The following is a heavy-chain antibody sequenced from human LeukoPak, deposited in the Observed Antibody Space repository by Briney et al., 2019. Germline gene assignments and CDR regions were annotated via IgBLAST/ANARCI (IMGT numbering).Heavy chain of an antibody. J-gene: IGHJ4*02. V-gene: IGHV4-34*01. CDR3: ARHVDGQWLVFDY. CDR2: INHSGST. CDR1: GGSFSGYY. Sequence: SETLSLTCAVYGGSFSGYYWSWIRQPPGKGLEWIGEINHSGSTNYNPSLKSRVTISVDTSKNQFSLKLSSVTAADTAVYYCARHVDGQWLVFDYWGQGTLVTVSS. D-gene: IGHD6-19*01.